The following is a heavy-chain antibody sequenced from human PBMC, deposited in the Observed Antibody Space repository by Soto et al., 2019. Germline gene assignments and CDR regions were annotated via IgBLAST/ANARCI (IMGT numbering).Heavy chain of an antibody. Sequence: QVQLVQSGAEVKKPGASVKVSCKASGYTFTSYGIRWVRQAPGQGLEWMGWISAYNGNTNYAQKLQGRVTMTTDTSTSTAYMELRSLRSDDTAVYYCARDTPDFDILTCYPLPNWGQGTLVTVSS. J-gene: IGHJ4*02. CDR3: ARDTPDFDILTCYPLPN. D-gene: IGHD3-9*01. CDR2: ISAYNGNT. CDR1: GYTFTSYG. V-gene: IGHV1-18*01.